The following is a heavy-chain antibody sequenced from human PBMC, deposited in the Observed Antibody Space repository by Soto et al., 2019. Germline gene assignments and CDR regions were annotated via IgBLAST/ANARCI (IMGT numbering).Heavy chain of an antibody. CDR3: AISTPHRDGYTPRGDFAS. J-gene: IGHJ4*02. CDR1: GGTFSTYA. D-gene: IGHD5-18*01. V-gene: IGHV1-69*06. Sequence: QVQLVQSVAEVKKPGSSVKVSCTTSGGTFSTYAINWVRQAPGQGLEWMGGIIPMFPTTGYGQGFQGRVSITADKSTSTAYMELSSLRSDDTAVYYCAISTPHRDGYTPRGDFASWGQGSLVTVSS. CDR2: IIPMFPTT.